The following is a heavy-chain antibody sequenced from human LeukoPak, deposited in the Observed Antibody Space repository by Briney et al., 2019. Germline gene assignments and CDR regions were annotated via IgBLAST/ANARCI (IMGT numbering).Heavy chain of an antibody. Sequence: GGSLRLSCAASGFTFSDYYMSWIRQAPGKGLEWVSFISSSSDNTKYADSVKGRFTNSRDNAKNLLYLQMNSLRAEDTALYSCARGRSYGAFDYWGQGTLVTVSS. J-gene: IGHJ4*02. CDR1: GFTFSDYY. D-gene: IGHD1-26*01. CDR2: ISSSSDNT. CDR3: ARGRSYGAFDY. V-gene: IGHV3-11*05.